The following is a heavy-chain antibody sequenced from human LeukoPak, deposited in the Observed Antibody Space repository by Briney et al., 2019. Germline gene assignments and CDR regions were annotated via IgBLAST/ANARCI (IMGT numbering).Heavy chain of an antibody. V-gene: IGHV3-64D*06. CDR3: VKRTGDMYGYFDL. J-gene: IGHJ2*01. Sequence: PGGSLRLSCSASGFTFSSYAMHWVRQAPGRGLEYVSAISSNGGSTYYADSVKGRFTISRDNSKNTLYLQMSSLRAEDTAVYYCVKRTGDMYGYFDLRGRGTLVTVSS. D-gene: IGHD1-1*01. CDR1: GFTFSSYA. CDR2: ISSNGGST.